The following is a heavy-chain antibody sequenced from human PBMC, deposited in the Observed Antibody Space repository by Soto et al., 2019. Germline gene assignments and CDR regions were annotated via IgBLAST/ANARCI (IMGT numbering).Heavy chain of an antibody. V-gene: IGHV1-58*01. D-gene: IGHD3-9*01. CDR2: SVVGSGNT. J-gene: IGHJ6*02. CDR1: GVTFTSSA. CDR3: AAGLYYDILTGRRANYYYGMDV. Sequence: GASVKVSCKASGVTFTSSAVQCVRQARGQRLEGIGWSVVGSGNTNYAQKFQERVTITRDMTTSTAYMELSSLRSEDTAVYYCAAGLYYDILTGRRANYYYGMDVWGQGTTVTVSS.